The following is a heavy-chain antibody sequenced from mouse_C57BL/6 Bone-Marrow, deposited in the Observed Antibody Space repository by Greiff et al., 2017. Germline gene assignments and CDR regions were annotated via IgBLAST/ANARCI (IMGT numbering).Heavy chain of an antibody. CDR1: GYTFTDYY. V-gene: IGHV1-19*01. Sequence: VQLQQSGPVLVKPGASVKMSCKASGYTFTDYYMNWVKQSHGKSLEWIGVINPYNGGTSYNKKFKGKATLTVDNSSSTAYMELNSLTSEDSAVYYSALYYGKVYYAMDYWGQGTTVTVSS. D-gene: IGHD2-1*01. CDR2: INPYNGGT. J-gene: IGHJ4*01. CDR3: ALYYGKVYYAMDY.